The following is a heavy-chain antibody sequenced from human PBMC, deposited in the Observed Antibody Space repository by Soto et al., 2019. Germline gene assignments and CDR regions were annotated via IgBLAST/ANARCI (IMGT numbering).Heavy chain of an antibody. CDR2: IGVYNGGT. Sequence: ASVKVSCKASGYTFSSHGVSWGRQAPGQGLEWMGWIGVYNGGTKYEQKFQGRVTLTTDTSTSTAYMELRSLRYDDTAVYYCARDPPGKNDLDYWGQGTLVTVSS. V-gene: IGHV1-18*01. CDR3: ARDPPGKNDLDY. D-gene: IGHD1-1*01. CDR1: GYTFSSHG. J-gene: IGHJ4*02.